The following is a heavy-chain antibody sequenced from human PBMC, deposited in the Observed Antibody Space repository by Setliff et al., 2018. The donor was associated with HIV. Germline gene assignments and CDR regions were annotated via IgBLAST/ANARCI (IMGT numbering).Heavy chain of an antibody. D-gene: IGHD2-15*01. CDR3: ARDVSYSVGPVAYDVFDI. Sequence: LGGSLRLSCAASGFTFRNYWMTWVRQAPGKGLEWVANIKQDASEISYEDSLKGRFIISRDNAKNSLFLQMNSLGAEDTAMYYCARDVSYSVGPVAYDVFDIWGQGTMVTVS. V-gene: IGHV3-7*03. CDR1: GFTFRNYW. J-gene: IGHJ3*02. CDR2: IKQDASEI.